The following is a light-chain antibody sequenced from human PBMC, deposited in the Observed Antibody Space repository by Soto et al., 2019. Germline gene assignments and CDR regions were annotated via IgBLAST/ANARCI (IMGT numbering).Light chain of an antibody. J-gene: IGKJ5*01. CDR1: QRMTSW. CDR3: QQSYNTPIT. V-gene: IGKV1-39*01. CDR2: AAS. Sequence: DIQMTQSPSTLSGFVGDRVTITCRASQRMTSWLAWYQQKPGKAPKLLIYAASSFQSGVPSRFSGSGSGTEFTLTISSLQPEDFATYYCQQSYNTPITFGQGARLEIK.